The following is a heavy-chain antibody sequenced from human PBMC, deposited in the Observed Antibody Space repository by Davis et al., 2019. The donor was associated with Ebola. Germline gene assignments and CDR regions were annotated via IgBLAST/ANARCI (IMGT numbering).Heavy chain of an antibody. J-gene: IGHJ4*02. CDR3: ARADYDYVWGSYRLAY. CDR2: INHSGST. CDR1: AGSFSGYY. Sequence: SETLSLTCAVYAGSFSGYYWSWIRQPPGKGLEWIGEINHSGSTNYNPSLKSRVTISVDTSKNQFSLKLSSVTAADTAVYYCARADYDYVWGSYRLAYWGQGTLVTVSS. D-gene: IGHD3-16*02. V-gene: IGHV4-34*01.